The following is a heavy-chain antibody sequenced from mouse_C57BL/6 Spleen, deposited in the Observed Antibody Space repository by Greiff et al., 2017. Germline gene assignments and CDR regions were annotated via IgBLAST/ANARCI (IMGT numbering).Heavy chain of an antibody. Sequence: EVQRVESGPELVKPGASVKMSCKASGYTFTDYNMHWVNQTQGKSLGWIGYINPNNGGTSYNKKLKGKATLTVNKSSSTAYMELRSLTSEDSAVYYCASPTAQATGVYFDYWGQGTTLTVSS. J-gene: IGHJ2*01. CDR1: GYTFTDYN. CDR2: INPNNGGT. CDR3: ASPTAQATGVYFDY. D-gene: IGHD3-2*02. V-gene: IGHV1-22*01.